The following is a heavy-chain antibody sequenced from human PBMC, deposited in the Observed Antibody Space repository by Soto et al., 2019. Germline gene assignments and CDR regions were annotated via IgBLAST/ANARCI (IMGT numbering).Heavy chain of an antibody. D-gene: IGHD1-26*01. V-gene: IGHV4-34*01. J-gene: IGHJ3*02. CDR1: GGSFSGYY. CDR3: ARGRGSYGDAFDI. Sequence: QVQLQQWGAGLLKPSETLSLTCAVYGGSFSGYYWSWIRQPPGKGLECIGEINHSGSTNYNPSLKSRVTISVDTSKNQFSLKLSSVTAADTAVYYCARGRGSYGDAFDIWGQGTMVTVSS. CDR2: INHSGST.